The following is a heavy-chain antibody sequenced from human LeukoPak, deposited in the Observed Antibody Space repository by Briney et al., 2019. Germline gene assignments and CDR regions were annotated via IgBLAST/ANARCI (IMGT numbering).Heavy chain of an antibody. CDR3: ARPYDYGVHDAFDI. CDR2: IYYSGST. D-gene: IGHD4-17*01. V-gene: IGHV4-59*01. J-gene: IGHJ3*02. Sequence: PSEPLSLTCTVSGGSISSYYRSWMRQPPRKGREGVGYIYYSGSTNYNPSLKSRVTISVDTSKNQFSLKLSSVTAADTAVYYCARPYDYGVHDAFDIWGQGTMVTVSS. CDR1: GGSISSYY.